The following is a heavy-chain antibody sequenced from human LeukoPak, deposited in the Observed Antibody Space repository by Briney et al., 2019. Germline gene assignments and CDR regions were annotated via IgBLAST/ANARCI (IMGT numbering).Heavy chain of an antibody. CDR2: IDHSDSYT. D-gene: IGHD6-19*01. Sequence: GESLKISCKGSGYSFTSYWISWVRQMPGKGLEWMGRIDHSDSYTNYSPSFQGHVTITADKSISTAYLQWSSLKASDTAMYYCARQKARAVAGRFVYYYGMDVWGQGTTVTVSS. J-gene: IGHJ6*02. CDR3: ARQKARAVAGRFVYYYGMDV. CDR1: GYSFTSYW. V-gene: IGHV5-10-1*01.